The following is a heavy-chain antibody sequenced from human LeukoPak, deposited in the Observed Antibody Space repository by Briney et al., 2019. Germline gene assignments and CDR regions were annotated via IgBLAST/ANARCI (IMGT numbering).Heavy chain of an antibody. CDR1: GFTFSSYS. D-gene: IGHD5-12*01. Sequence: PGGSLRLSCAASGFTFSSYSTNWVRQAPGKGLEWVSYISSSSSTIYYADSVKGRFTISRDNAKNSLYLQMNSLRAEDTAVYYCARCYFEKRGYSGYDLFDYWGQGTLVTVSS. CDR2: ISSSSSTI. J-gene: IGHJ4*02. V-gene: IGHV3-48*04. CDR3: ARCYFEKRGYSGYDLFDY.